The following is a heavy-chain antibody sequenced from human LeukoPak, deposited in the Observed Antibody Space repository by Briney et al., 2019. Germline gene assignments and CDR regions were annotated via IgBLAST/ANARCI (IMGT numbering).Heavy chain of an antibody. CDR2: IIPIFGTA. J-gene: IGHJ3*02. V-gene: IGHV1-69*13. D-gene: IGHD2-15*01. Sequence: GASVKVSCKASGGTFSSYAISWVRQAPGQGLEWMGGIIPIFGTANYAQKFQGRVTITADESTSTAYMELSSLRSEDTAVYYCARYCSGGSCLDAFDIWGQGTMVTVSS. CDR1: GGTFSSYA. CDR3: ARYCSGGSCLDAFDI.